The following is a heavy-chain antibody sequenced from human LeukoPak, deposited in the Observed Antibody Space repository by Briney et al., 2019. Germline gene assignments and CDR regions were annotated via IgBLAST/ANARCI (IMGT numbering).Heavy chain of an antibody. Sequence: GGSLRLSCAASGFTVSSNYMSWVRQAPGKGLEWVSVIYSGGSTYYADSVKCRFTISRDNSKNTLYLLMNSLRAEDTAVYYCARDYLGYSYNVWGQGTLVTVSS. CDR2: IYSGGST. CDR3: ARDYLGYSYNV. V-gene: IGHV3-66*02. D-gene: IGHD5-18*01. CDR1: GFTVSSNY. J-gene: IGHJ4*02.